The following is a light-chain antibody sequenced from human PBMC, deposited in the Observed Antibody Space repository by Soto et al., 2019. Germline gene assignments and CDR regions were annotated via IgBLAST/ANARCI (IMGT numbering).Light chain of an antibody. J-gene: IGLJ2*01. V-gene: IGLV2-23*01. CDR1: SSDVGTYNL. CDR2: EGN. CDR3: YAYVGSGTYVV. Sequence: QSALTQPASVSGSPGQSITISCTGTSSDVGTYNLVSWYQQHPGNAPKLMIYEGNKRPSGVSNRFSGSKSGNTASLTISGLQAEDEGDYYCYAYVGSGTYVVFGGGTKVTVL.